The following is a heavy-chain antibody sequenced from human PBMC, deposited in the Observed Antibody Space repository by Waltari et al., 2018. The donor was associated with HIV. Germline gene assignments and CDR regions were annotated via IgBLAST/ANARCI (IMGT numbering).Heavy chain of an antibody. Sequence: QVQLQESGPGLVKPSETLSLTCTVSGYSISSGYYWGWIRQPPGKGLEWIGSIYHSGSTYYNPALKSRVTISVDTSKNQFSLKLSSVTAADTAVYYCARVRGEHTVTSVDYWGQGTLVTVSS. J-gene: IGHJ4*02. V-gene: IGHV4-38-2*02. CDR3: ARVRGEHTVTSVDY. CDR1: GYSISSGYY. D-gene: IGHD4-17*01. CDR2: IYHSGST.